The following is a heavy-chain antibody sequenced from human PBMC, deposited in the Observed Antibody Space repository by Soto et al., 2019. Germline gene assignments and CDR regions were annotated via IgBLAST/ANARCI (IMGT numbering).Heavy chain of an antibody. CDR2: ISHTGRI. D-gene: IGHD2-2*01. V-gene: IGHV4-34*01. Sequence: NPSETLSLTCGVFGGSFSGYYWNWIRQAPGKGLEWIGEISHTGRINFNPSLKSRVTISVDTSKNQISLTLISVTAADTAVYYCARGLGFCTSTTCFPSQGFDYCGQGTLVTVS. CDR1: GGSFSGYY. CDR3: ARGLGFCTSTTCFPSQGFDY. J-gene: IGHJ4*02.